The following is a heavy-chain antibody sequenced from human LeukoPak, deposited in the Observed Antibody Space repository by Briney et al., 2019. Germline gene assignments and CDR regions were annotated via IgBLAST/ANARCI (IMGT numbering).Heavy chain of an antibody. D-gene: IGHD3-3*01. Sequence: ASVKVSCKASGYTFTGYYMHWVRQAPGQGLEWMGWINPNSGGTNYAQKFQGRVTMTRDTSISTAYMELSRLRSDDTAVYYCARTHYDFWSGYTHFDHWGQGTLVTVSS. V-gene: IGHV1-2*02. J-gene: IGHJ4*02. CDR1: GYTFTGYY. CDR3: ARTHYDFWSGYTHFDH. CDR2: INPNSGGT.